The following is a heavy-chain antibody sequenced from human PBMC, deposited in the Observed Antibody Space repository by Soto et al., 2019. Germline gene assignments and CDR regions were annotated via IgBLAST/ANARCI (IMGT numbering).Heavy chain of an antibody. CDR2: ISSSSSYI. V-gene: IGHV3-21*01. D-gene: IGHD1-26*01. CDR3: ARVQWELYYFDY. J-gene: IGHJ4*02. Sequence: PGGSLRLSCAASGFTFSSYSMNWVRQAPGKGLEWVSSISSSSSYIYYADSVKGRFTISRDNAKNSLYLQMNSLRAEDTAVYYCARVQWELYYFDYWGQGTLVTVSS. CDR1: GFTFSSYS.